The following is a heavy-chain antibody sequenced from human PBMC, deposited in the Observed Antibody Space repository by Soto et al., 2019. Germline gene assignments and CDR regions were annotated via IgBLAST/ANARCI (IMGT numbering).Heavy chain of an antibody. CDR2: INFSGST. J-gene: IGHJ4*02. CDR3: ARRHAPSYTTGNNHFDF. CDR1: SVSIYSGSFH. Sequence: PSETLSLTCTVSSVSIYSGSFHWGWIRQPPGQGLEWIGSINFSGSTYYNPSLKSRVTISVDTSKNQFSLNLRSVTAADTAVYYCARRHAPSYTTGNNHFDFWGQGSLGTVSS. V-gene: IGHV4-39*01. D-gene: IGHD2-2*02.